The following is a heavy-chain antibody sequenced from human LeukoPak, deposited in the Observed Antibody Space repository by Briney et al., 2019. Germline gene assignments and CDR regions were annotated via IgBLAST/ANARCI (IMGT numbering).Heavy chain of an antibody. CDR2: ISGSGGST. D-gene: IGHD5-24*01. CDR3: AKASPDGYNFGY. Sequence: GGSLRLSCAASGFTLSSYAMSWVRQAPGKGLEWVSAISGSGGSTYYADSVRGRFTISRDNSKNTLYLQMNSLRAEDTAVYYCAKASPDGYNFGYWGQGTLVTVSS. CDR1: GFTLSSYA. J-gene: IGHJ4*02. V-gene: IGHV3-23*01.